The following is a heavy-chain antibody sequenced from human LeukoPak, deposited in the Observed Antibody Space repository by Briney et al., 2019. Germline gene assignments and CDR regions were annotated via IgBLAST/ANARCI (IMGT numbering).Heavy chain of an antibody. CDR3: AKAGYCSSTSCRGPFDY. D-gene: IGHD2-2*01. J-gene: IGHJ4*02. CDR1: GFTFDDYG. CDR2: FYWNGGST. V-gene: IGHV3-20*04. Sequence: GGSLRLSCAASGFTFDDYGMSWVRPAPGKGVEVGLGFYWNGGSTGYADSVKGRFTISRDNSKNTLYLQMNSLRAEDTAVYYCAKAGYCSSTSCRGPFDYWGQGTLVTVSS.